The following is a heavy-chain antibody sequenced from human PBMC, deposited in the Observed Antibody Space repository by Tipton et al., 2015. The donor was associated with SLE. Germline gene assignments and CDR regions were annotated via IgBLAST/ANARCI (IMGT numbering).Heavy chain of an antibody. CDR1: GGSISSHY. CDR2: IYYSGST. J-gene: IGHJ6*02. CDR3: ARLRIAARRGDYYYGMDV. D-gene: IGHD6-13*01. V-gene: IGHV4-59*11. Sequence: TLSLTCTVSGGSISSHYWSWIRQPPGKGLEWIGYIYYSGSTNYNPSLKSRVTISVDTSKNQFSLKLSSVTAADTAVYYCARLRIAARRGDYYYGMDVWGQGTTVTVSS.